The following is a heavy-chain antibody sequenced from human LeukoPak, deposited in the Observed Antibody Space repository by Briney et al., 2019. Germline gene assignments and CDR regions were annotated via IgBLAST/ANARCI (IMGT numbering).Heavy chain of an antibody. Sequence: GGSLRLSCAASGFTFSSYEMNWVRQAPGKGLEWVSYISSSGSTIYYADSVKGRFTISRDNAKNSLYLQMNSLRAEDTAVYYCARDDSVAGTRFDYWGQGTLVTVSS. CDR1: GFTFSSYE. CDR2: ISSSGSTI. D-gene: IGHD6-19*01. CDR3: ARDDSVAGTRFDY. V-gene: IGHV3-48*03. J-gene: IGHJ4*02.